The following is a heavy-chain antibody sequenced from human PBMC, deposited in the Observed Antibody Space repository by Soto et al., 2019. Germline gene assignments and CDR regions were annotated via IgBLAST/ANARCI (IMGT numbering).Heavy chain of an antibody. J-gene: IGHJ4*02. CDR1: GFTFSTSA. D-gene: IGHD3-3*01. CDR3: APYYNYWNT. V-gene: IGHV5-51*01. Sequence: GAVVKKPGESLKISCKTSGFTFSTSAIGWVRQMPGKGLEWMGIINPADSEATYSPSFQGQVTFSADKSISTAYLHWSSLKASDTAIYYCAPYYNYWNTWGQGTLVTVSS. CDR2: INPADSEA.